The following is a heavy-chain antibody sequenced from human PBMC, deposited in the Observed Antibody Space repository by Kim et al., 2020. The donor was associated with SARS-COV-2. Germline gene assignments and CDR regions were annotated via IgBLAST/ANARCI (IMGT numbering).Heavy chain of an antibody. CDR2: ISYDGSNK. J-gene: IGHJ4*02. V-gene: IGHV3-33*05. D-gene: IGHD1-7*01. Sequence: GGSLRLSCAASGFTFSSYGMHWVRQAPGKGLEWVAVISYDGSNKYYADSVKGRFTISRDNSKNTLYLQMNSLRAEDTAVYYCARGSRDGTAFDYWGQGTLVTVSS. CDR3: ARGSRDGTAFDY. CDR1: GFTFSSYG.